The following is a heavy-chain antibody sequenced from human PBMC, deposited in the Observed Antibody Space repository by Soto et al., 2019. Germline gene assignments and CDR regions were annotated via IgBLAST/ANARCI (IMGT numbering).Heavy chain of an antibody. V-gene: IGHV3-11*05. CDR3: ARDLPGYSGYDYVYYYYGMDV. J-gene: IGHJ6*02. CDR1: GFTFSDYY. D-gene: IGHD5-12*01. Sequence: QVQLVESGGGLVKPGGSLRLACAASGFTFSDYYMSWIRQAPGKGLEWVSYISSSSSYTNYADSVKGRFTISRDNAKDSLYLEMNSMGAEDTAVYYCARDLPGYSGYDYVYYYYGMDVWGQGTTVTVSS. CDR2: ISSSSSYT.